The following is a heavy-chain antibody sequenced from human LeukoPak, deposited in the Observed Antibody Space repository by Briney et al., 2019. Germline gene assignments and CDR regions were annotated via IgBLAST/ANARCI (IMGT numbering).Heavy chain of an antibody. D-gene: IGHD2-2*01. CDR1: GFTFSTYA. CDR2: ISDSSAT. J-gene: IGHJ4*02. Sequence: GGSLRLSCAASGFTFSTYAMSWVRQAPGKGLEWVSTISDSSATYYADSVKGRFSISRDNSKNTLYLQMNSLRAEDTAVYYCAKGGTGYCSSSSCLYYFHYWGQGTLVTVS. CDR3: AKGGTGYCSSSSCLYYFHY. V-gene: IGHV3-23*01.